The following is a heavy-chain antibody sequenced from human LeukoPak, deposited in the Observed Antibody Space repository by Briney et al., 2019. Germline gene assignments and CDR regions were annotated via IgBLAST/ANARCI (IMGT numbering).Heavy chain of an antibody. D-gene: IGHD3-3*01. V-gene: IGHV4-59*01. CDR1: GGSISSYY. CDR3: ARESLRGYDFWSGYYKVDY. CDR2: IYYSGST. J-gene: IGHJ4*02. Sequence: SETLSLTCTVSGGSISSYYWSWIRQPPGKGLEWIGYIYYSGSTNYNPPLKSRVTISVDTSKNQFSLKLSSVTAADTAVYYCARESLRGYDFWSGYYKVDYWGQGTLVTVSS.